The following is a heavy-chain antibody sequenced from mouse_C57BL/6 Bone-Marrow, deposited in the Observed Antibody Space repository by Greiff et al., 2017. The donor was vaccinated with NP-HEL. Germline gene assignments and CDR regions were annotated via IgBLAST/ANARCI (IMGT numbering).Heavy chain of an antibody. V-gene: IGHV5-4*01. Sequence: EVQLVESGGGLVKPGGSLKLSCAASGFTFSSYAMSWVRQTPEKRLEWVATISDGGSYTYYPDNVKGRFTISRDNAKNNLYLQMSHLKSEDTAMYYCARAATVVGGYFDYWGQGTTLTVSS. CDR2: ISDGGSYT. D-gene: IGHD1-1*01. J-gene: IGHJ2*01. CDR1: GFTFSSYA. CDR3: ARAATVVGGYFDY.